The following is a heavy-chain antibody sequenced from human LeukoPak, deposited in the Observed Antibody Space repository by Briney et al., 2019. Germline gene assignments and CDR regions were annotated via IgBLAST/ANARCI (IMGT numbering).Heavy chain of an antibody. Sequence: SETLSLTCTVSGGSISSYYWSWIRQPPGKGLEWIGYIYYSGSASYNPSLKSRVTISVDTSKNQFSLKLSSVTAADTAVYYCARGEGSGDYFDYWGQGTLVTVSS. CDR2: IYYSGSA. CDR1: GGSISSYY. V-gene: IGHV4-59*01. J-gene: IGHJ4*02. D-gene: IGHD2-15*01. CDR3: ARGEGSGDYFDY.